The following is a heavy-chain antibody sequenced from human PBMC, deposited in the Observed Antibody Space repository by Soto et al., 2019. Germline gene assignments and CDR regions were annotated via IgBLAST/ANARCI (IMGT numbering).Heavy chain of an antibody. D-gene: IGHD6-19*01. CDR1: GYSFTIYW. J-gene: IGHJ6*02. V-gene: IGHV5-10-1*01. Sequence: PGESLKISCKGSGYSFTIYWISWVRQMPGKGLEWMGRIDPSDSYTNYSPSFQGHVTISADKSISTAYLQWSSLKASDTAMYYCARHNXIAVAGTPGYYYYGMDVWGQGTTVTVSS. CDR2: IDPSDSYT. CDR3: ARHNXIAVAGTPGYYYYGMDV.